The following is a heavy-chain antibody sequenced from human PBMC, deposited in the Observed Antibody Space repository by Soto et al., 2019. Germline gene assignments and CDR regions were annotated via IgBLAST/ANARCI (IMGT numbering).Heavy chain of an antibody. V-gene: IGHV1-46*01. Sequence: ASVKVSCKASGYTFTSYYMHWVRQAPVQVLELRVIINPSCVSTSYSQKFQGRFTITMYTSTITVYIELSSLISEDTAVYYCSRDIGGWPDYWGQGNLVTAPQ. J-gene: IGHJ4*02. CDR1: GYTFTSYY. D-gene: IGHD1-26*01. CDR2: INPSCVST. CDR3: SRDIGGWPDY.